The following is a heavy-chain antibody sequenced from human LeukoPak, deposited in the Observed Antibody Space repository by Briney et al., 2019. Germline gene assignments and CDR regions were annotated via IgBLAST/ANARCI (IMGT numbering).Heavy chain of an antibody. CDR3: ARSEGYCSGGSCPRTDYGDFLYYFDY. Sequence: SETLSLTCAVYGGSFSGYYWSWIRQPPGKGLEWIGEINHSGSTNYNPSLKSRVTISVDTSKNQFSLKLSSVTAADTAVYYCARSEGYCSGGSCPRTDYGDFLYYFDYWGQGTLVTVSS. J-gene: IGHJ4*02. CDR2: INHSGST. CDR1: GGSFSGYY. D-gene: IGHD2-15*01. V-gene: IGHV4-34*01.